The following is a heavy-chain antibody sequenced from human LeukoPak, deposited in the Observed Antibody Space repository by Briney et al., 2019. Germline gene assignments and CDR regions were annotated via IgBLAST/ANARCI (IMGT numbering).Heavy chain of an antibody. CDR2: IYDSGST. J-gene: IGHJ6*02. CDR1: GGSIRSSYYY. CDR3: ARGAFGGYSYGANYYYYGMDV. V-gene: IGHV4-39*01. Sequence: SETLSLTCTVSGGSIRSSYYYWGWLRQPPGKGLEWIGSIYDSGSTYYNPSLKSRVTISVDTSKNQFSLKLSSVTAADTAVYYCARGAFGGYSYGANYYYYGMDVWGQGTTVTVSS. D-gene: IGHD5-18*01.